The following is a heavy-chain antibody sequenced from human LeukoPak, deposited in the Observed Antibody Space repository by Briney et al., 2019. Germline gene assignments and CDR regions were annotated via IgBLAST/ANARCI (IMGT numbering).Heavy chain of an antibody. Sequence: ASVKVSCKASGGTFSSYAISWVRQAPGQGLEWMGGIIPIFGTANYAQKFQGRVTITADESTSTAYMELSSLRSEDTAVYYCARPQSLGSYYFNWFDPWGQGTLVTVSS. V-gene: IGHV1-69*13. CDR2: IIPIFGTA. D-gene: IGHD3-10*01. CDR1: GGTFSSYA. CDR3: ARPQSLGSYYFNWFDP. J-gene: IGHJ5*02.